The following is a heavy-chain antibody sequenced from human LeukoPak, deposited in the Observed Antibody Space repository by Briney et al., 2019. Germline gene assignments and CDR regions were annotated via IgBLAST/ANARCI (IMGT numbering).Heavy chain of an antibody. CDR2: IIPIFGIA. V-gene: IGHV1-69*04. J-gene: IGHJ4*02. Sequence: SVKVSCKASGGTFSSYAISWVRQAPGQGLEWMGRIIPIFGIANYAQKFQGRVTITADKSTSTAYMELSSLRSEDTAVYYCARDDYGGKPHLFDYWGQGTLVTVSS. D-gene: IGHD4-23*01. CDR1: GGTFSSYA. CDR3: ARDDYGGKPHLFDY.